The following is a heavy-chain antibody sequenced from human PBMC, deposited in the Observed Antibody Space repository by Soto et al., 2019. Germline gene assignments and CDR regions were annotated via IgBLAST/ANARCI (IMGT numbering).Heavy chain of an antibody. V-gene: IGHV4-4*07. CDR2: IYTSGST. CDR3: AREYYDSSGYYYYYGMDV. CDR1: GGSISSYY. D-gene: IGHD3-22*01. J-gene: IGHJ6*02. Sequence: SETLPLTCTVSGGSISSYYWSWIRQPAGKGLEWIGRIYTSGSTNYNPSLKSRVTMSVDTSKNQFSLKLSSVTAADTAVYYCAREYYDSSGYYYYYGMDVWGQGTTVTVSS.